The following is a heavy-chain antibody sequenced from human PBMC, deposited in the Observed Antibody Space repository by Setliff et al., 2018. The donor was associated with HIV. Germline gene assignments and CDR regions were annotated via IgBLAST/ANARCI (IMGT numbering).Heavy chain of an antibody. CDR2: IIPILGVA. D-gene: IGHD2-2*01. CDR3: SRERGYCSSTSCYAPYYYYGMDV. Sequence: GASVKVSCKASGGTFSSYAIIWVRQAPGQGLEWMGGIIPILGVANFAQKFQGRVTITADKSTSTDYMELSSLRCEDTAVDYCSRERGYCSSTSCYAPYYYYGMDVWGQGTTVTVSS. J-gene: IGHJ6*02. V-gene: IGHV1-69*10. CDR1: GGTFSSYA.